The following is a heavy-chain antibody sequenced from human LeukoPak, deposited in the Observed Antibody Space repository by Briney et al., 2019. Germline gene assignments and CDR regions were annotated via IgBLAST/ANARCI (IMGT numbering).Heavy chain of an antibody. V-gene: IGHV1-2*02. CDR1: GYTFTVYY. J-gene: IGHJ5*02. CDR3: ARAGMNWFDP. Sequence: ASVKVSFKASGYTFTVYYMHWVRQAPGQGLGGMGWINPNSGGTNYAQKFQGRVTITRDTSISTAYMELSRLRSDDTAVYYCARAGMNWFDPWGQGTLVTVSS. CDR2: INPNSGGT.